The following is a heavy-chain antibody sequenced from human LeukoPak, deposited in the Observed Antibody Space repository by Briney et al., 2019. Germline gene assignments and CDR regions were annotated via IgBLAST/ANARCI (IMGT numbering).Heavy chain of an antibody. CDR2: ISSSGSTI. CDR1: GFTFSDYY. J-gene: IGHJ4*02. D-gene: IGHD6-13*01. V-gene: IGHV3-11*01. CDR3: AREPGIAAAGTHPFDY. Sequence: GGSLRLSCAASGFTFSDYYMSWIRQAPGKGLEWVSYISSSGSTIYYADSVKGRFTISRDNAKNSLYLQMNSLRAEDTAVYYCAREPGIAAAGTHPFDYWGQGTLVTVSS.